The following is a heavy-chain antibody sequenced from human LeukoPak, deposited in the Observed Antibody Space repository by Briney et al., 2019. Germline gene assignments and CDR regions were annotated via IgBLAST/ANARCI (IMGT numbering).Heavy chain of an antibody. CDR1: EFSLGSNY. V-gene: IGHV3-66*01. D-gene: IGHD4-17*01. J-gene: IGHJ5*02. Sequence: GGALILSCSSTEFSLGSNYMTSVRQAPGKGLEWVSLIYRGGSTFYADSAKGRLATCRHNNKNTLYLPMHGLRGEDTAVLYWAKAPDSVSYGVLMLFDRWRGETLVSVS. CDR2: IYRGGST. CDR3: AKAPDSVSYGVLMLFDR.